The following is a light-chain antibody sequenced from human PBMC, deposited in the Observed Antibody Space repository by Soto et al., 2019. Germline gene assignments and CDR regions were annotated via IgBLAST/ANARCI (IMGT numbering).Light chain of an antibody. V-gene: IGLV2-14*01. CDR3: SSYIGSNSYV. Sequence: QSVLTQPASVSGSPGQSITISCTGSSSDVGGYEYVSWYQQHPGKAPKLMIFHVSNRPSGISNRFSGSKSGNTASLTISGLQDEDEADYYCSSYIGSNSYVFGTGTKVTVL. CDR2: HVS. J-gene: IGLJ1*01. CDR1: SSDVGGYEY.